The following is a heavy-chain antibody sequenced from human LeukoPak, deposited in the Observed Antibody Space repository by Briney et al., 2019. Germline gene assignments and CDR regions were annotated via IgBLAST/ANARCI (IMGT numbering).Heavy chain of an antibody. CDR1: GFSFSSYN. CDR3: ARHGYNGFDM. D-gene: IGHD5-12*01. J-gene: IGHJ3*02. Sequence: GESLRLSCAASGFSFSSYNMNWVRQAPGKGLEWVSFISITGCSIHYTDSVKGRFTISRDNAKNSLYIQMNSLRAEDTAVYYCARHGYNGFDMWGQGTMVTVSS. CDR2: ISITGCSI. V-gene: IGHV3-21*01.